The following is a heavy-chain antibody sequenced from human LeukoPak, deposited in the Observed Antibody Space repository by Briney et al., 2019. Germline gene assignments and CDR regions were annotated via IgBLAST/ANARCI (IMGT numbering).Heavy chain of an antibody. V-gene: IGHV4-4*09. D-gene: IGHD7-27*01. J-gene: IGHJ4*02. CDR2: IYNRGNT. CDR3: ARRPHNWGFDY. CDR1: NDSFSGYY. Sequence: PSETLSLTCAVSNDSFSGYYWSWIRQPPGKGLEWIGHIYNRGNTNYNPSLKSRVTISLDTSKNHFSLRLNSVTAADTAVFYCARRPHNWGFDYWGQGILVTVSS.